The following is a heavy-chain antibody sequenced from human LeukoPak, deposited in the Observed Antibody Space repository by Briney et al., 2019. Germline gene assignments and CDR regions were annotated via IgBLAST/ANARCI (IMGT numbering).Heavy chain of an antibody. D-gene: IGHD5-18*01. CDR2: INPNSGGT. Sequence: GASVKVSCKASGYTFTGYYMHWVRQAPGQGLEWMGWINPNSGGTNYAQKFQGRVTMTRDTSISTAYMELSRLRSDDTAVYYCARGSRGYGYGYGLHYFDYWGQGTLVTVSS. J-gene: IGHJ4*02. CDR1: GYTFTGYY. V-gene: IGHV1-2*02. CDR3: ARGSRGYGYGYGLHYFDY.